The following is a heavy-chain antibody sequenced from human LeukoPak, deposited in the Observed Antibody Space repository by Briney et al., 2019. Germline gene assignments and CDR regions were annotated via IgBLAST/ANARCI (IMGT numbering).Heavy chain of an antibody. V-gene: IGHV4-34*01. CDR3: ARRYSSSLYGWFDP. D-gene: IGHD6-13*01. CDR2: INHSGST. J-gene: IGHJ5*02. Sequence: SETLSLTCAVYGGSFSGYYWSWIRQPPGKGLEWIGEINHSGSTNYNPSLKSRVTISVDTSKNQFSLKVTSVTAADTAVYYCARRYSSSLYGWFDPWGQGTLVTVSS. CDR1: GGSFSGYY.